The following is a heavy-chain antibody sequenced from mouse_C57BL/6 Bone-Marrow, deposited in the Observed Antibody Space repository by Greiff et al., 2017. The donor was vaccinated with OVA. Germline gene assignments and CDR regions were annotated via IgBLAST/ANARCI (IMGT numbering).Heavy chain of an antibody. J-gene: IGHJ3*01. CDR3: ARENWDGRFAY. Sequence: QVQLQESGAELARPGASVKLSCKASGYTFTSYGISWVKQRTGQGLEWIGEIYPRSGNTYYNEKFKGKATLTADKSSSTASMELRSLTSDDSAVYFCARENWDGRFAYWGQGTLVTVSA. V-gene: IGHV1-81*01. CDR2: IYPRSGNT. CDR1: GYTFTSYG. D-gene: IGHD4-1*01.